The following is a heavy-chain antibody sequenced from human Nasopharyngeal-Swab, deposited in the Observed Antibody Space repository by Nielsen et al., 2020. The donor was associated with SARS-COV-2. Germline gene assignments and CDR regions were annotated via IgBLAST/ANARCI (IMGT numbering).Heavy chain of an antibody. CDR2: ISSNSDTK. CDR3: ARDWQLERDPDAFDI. V-gene: IGHV3-48*04. D-gene: IGHD1-1*01. J-gene: IGHJ3*02. CDR1: GFTFSNFR. Sequence: GESLKISCAASGFTFSNFRMNWVRQAPGKGLEWVSCISSNSDTKYYADSVKGRFTISRDNAKNSLYLQMNSLRAEDTAVYYCARDWQLERDPDAFDIWGQGTMVTVSS.